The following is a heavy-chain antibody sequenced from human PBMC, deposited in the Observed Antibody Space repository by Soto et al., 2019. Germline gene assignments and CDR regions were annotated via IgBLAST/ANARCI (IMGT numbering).Heavy chain of an antibody. CDR1: GGTFSSYA. CDR3: ARNLPGRPNDY. CDR2: IIPIFGTA. Sequence: QVQLVQSGAEVKKPGCSVKVSCKASGGTFSSYAISWVRQAPGQGLEWMGGIIPIFGTANYAQKFQGRVTITAHEYKSTAYMELSSLRSEDTAVYFCARNLPGRPNDYWGQGTLVTVSS. J-gene: IGHJ4*02. V-gene: IGHV1-69*01.